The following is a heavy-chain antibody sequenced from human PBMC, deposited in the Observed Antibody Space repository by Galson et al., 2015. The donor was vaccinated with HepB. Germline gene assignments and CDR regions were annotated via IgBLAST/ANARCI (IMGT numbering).Heavy chain of an antibody. D-gene: IGHD7-27*01. J-gene: IGHJ4*02. CDR1: GFSLSTSGMR. V-gene: IGHV2-70*04. Sequence: PALVKPTQTLTLTCTFSGFSLSTSGMRVSWIRQPPGKALEWLARIDWDDDKFYSTSLKTRLTISKDTSKNQVVLTMTNMDPVDTATYYCALTLRGSDRETGDYWGQGTLVTVSS. CDR2: IDWDDDK. CDR3: ALTLRGSDRETGDY.